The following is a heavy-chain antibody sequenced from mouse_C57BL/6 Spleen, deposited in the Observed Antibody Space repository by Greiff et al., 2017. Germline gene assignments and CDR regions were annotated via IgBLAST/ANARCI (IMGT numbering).Heavy chain of an antibody. Sequence: QVQLKQPGAELVRPGSSVKLSCKASGYTFTSYWMAWVKQRPGQGLEWIGNIYPSDSETHYNQKFKDKATLTVDKSSSTAYMQLSSLTSEDSAVYYCARDPGFDYWGQGTTLTVSS. J-gene: IGHJ2*01. V-gene: IGHV1-61*01. CDR1: GYTFTSYW. CDR2: IYPSDSET. D-gene: IGHD4-1*01. CDR3: ARDPGFDY.